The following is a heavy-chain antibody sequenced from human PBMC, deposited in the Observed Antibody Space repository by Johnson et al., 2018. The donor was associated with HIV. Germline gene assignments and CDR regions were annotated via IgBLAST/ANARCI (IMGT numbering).Heavy chain of an antibody. CDR1: GFTVSSNY. V-gene: IGHV3-66*01. CDR2: ISRGGNT. D-gene: IGHD3-22*01. CDR3: ARGWRGITMIDAFDI. Sequence: EQLVESGGGLVQPGGSLRLSCAASGFTVSSNYMSWVRQAPGRGLEWVSVISRGGNTYYADSVKGRFTITRDNSKNTLYLQMNSLRAEDTAVYYCARGWRGITMIDAFDIWGLGTMVTVSS. J-gene: IGHJ3*02.